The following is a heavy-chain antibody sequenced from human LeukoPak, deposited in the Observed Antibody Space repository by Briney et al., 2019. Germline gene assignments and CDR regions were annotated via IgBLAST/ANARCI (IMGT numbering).Heavy chain of an antibody. Sequence: SETLSLTCAVSGGSVTSTNWWTWVRPPPGKGLEWIGEVHLDGRTNYNPSLKSRLIMSVDLPENHISLKPTSVTAADTAVYYCAREGGFYRPLDYSGRGTLVTVSS. V-gene: IGHV4-4*02. CDR3: AREGGFYRPLDY. CDR2: VHLDGRT. J-gene: IGHJ4*02. D-gene: IGHD3-3*01. CDR1: GGSVTSTNW.